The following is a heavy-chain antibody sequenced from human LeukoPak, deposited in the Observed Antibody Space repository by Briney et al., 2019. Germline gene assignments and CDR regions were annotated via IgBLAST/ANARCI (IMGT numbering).Heavy chain of an antibody. CDR3: ARQVIVVVVATTPHAFDV. D-gene: IGHD2-15*01. CDR1: GGSISSTSYY. Sequence: SETLSLTCAVSGGSISSTSYYWGWIRQPPGEGLEWIGEINHSGSTNYNPSLKSRVTISVDTSKNQFSLKLSSVTAADTAVYYCARQVIVVVVATTPHAFDVWGQGTMVTVSS. J-gene: IGHJ3*01. CDR2: INHSGST. V-gene: IGHV4-39*01.